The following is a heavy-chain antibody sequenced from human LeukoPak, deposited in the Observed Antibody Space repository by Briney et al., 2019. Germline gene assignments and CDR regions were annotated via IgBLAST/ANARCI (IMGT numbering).Heavy chain of an antibody. V-gene: IGHV3-53*01. CDR1: GFTVSSNY. Sequence: GGSLRLSCAASGFTVSSNYMSRVRQAPGKGLEWVSVIYSGGSTYYADSVKGRFIISRDNSKNTLYLQMNSLRAEDTAVYYCARAARVYYYGMDVWGQGTTATVSS. J-gene: IGHJ6*02. CDR3: ARAARVYYYGMDV. CDR2: IYSGGST.